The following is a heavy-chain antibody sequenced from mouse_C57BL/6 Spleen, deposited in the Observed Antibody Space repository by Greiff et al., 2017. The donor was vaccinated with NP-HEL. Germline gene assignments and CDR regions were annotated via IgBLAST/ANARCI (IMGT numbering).Heavy chain of an antibody. J-gene: IGHJ4*01. D-gene: IGHD1-1*01. CDR3: AISDYYGSRYYAMDY. CDR1: GYAFSSYW. Sequence: VQLQQSGAELVKPGASVKISCKASGYAFSSYWMNWVKQRPGKGLEWIGQIYPGDGDTNYNGKFKGKATLTADKSSSTAYMQRSSLTSEDSAVYFCAISDYYGSRYYAMDYWGQGTSVTVSS. CDR2: IYPGDGDT. V-gene: IGHV1-80*01.